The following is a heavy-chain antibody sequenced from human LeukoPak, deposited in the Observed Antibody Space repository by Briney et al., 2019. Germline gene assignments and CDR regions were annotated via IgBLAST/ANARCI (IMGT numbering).Heavy chain of an antibody. V-gene: IGHV7-4-1*02. CDR3: ARPYCNGGSCYRPPYGMDV. Sequence: ASVKVSCKASGYTFTSYAMDWVRQAPGQGLEWMGWINTNTGNPTYAQGFTGRFVFSLDTSVSTAYLQISSLKAEDTAVYYCARPYCNGGSCYRPPYGMDVWGQGTTVTVSS. D-gene: IGHD2-15*01. J-gene: IGHJ6*02. CDR1: GYTFTSYA. CDR2: INTNTGNP.